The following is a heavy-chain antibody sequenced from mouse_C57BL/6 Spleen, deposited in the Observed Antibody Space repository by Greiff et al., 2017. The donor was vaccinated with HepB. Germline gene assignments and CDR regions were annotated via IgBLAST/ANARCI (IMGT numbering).Heavy chain of an antibody. CDR2: IHPNSGST. Sequence: QVQLQQPGAELVKPGASVKLSCKASGYTFTSYWMHWVKQRPGQGLEWIGMIHPNSGSTNYNEKFKSKATLTVDKSSSTAYMQLSSLTSEDSAVYYCARKGTTVVADAMDYWGQGTSVTVSS. CDR1: GYTFTSYW. J-gene: IGHJ4*01. CDR3: ARKGTTVVADAMDY. D-gene: IGHD1-1*01. V-gene: IGHV1-64*01.